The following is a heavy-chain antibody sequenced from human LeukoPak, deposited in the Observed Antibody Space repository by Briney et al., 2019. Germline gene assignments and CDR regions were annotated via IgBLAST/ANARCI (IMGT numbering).Heavy chain of an antibody. CDR3: AKDLVGYSSSSNY. CDR2: ISGSGGST. CDR1: GFTFSSYA. Sequence: GGPLRLSCAASGFTFSSYAMSWVRQAPGKGLEWVSAISGSGGSTYYADSVKGRFTISRNNSKNTLYLQMNSLRAEDTAVYYCAKDLVGYSSSSNYWGQGTLVTVSS. D-gene: IGHD6-6*01. V-gene: IGHV3-23*01. J-gene: IGHJ4*02.